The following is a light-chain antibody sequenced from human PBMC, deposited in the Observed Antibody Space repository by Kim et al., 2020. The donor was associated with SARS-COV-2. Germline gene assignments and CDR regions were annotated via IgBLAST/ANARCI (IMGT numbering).Light chain of an antibody. CDR1: QSISNW. V-gene: IGKV1-5*01. CDR3: QQYNSYPRT. CDR2: DAS. J-gene: IGKJ1*01. Sequence: DIQMTQSPSTLSASVGDRVTITCRASQSISNWLAWYQQKPGKAPNLLIYDASSLEGGVPSRFSGSGSGTEFTLTISRLQPDDFATYYCQQYNSYPRTFGQGTKVDIK.